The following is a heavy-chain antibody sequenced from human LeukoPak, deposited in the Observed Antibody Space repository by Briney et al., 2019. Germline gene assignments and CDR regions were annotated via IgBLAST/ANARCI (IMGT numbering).Heavy chain of an antibody. Sequence: NPSETLSLTCGVRGGSFNDYSWTWIRQSPGKGLEWIGEINHSGSTSYNPSLKSRFTMSVDASKNQFSLRLSSVTAADTAVYYCARLGLYTSSWHRYYYFDYWGQGTLVTVSS. CDR3: ARLGLYTSSWHRYYYFDY. J-gene: IGHJ4*02. V-gene: IGHV4-34*01. D-gene: IGHD6-13*01. CDR1: GGSFNDYS. CDR2: INHSGST.